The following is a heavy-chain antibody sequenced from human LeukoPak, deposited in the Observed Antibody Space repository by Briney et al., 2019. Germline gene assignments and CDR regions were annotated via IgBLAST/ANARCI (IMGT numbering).Heavy chain of an antibody. CDR2: INPSAGST. J-gene: IGHJ4*02. V-gene: IGHV1-46*01. CDR3: ARKGDIAVAGLVLDH. Sequence: GASVKVSFKASVYTFTSYYLHWVRQAPGQGLEWMGIINPSAGSTSYAQKFQGRVTMTRDTSTSTVYMELSSLRYKDTAVYYCARKGDIAVAGLVLDHWGQGTLVTVSS. D-gene: IGHD6-19*01. CDR1: VYTFTSYY.